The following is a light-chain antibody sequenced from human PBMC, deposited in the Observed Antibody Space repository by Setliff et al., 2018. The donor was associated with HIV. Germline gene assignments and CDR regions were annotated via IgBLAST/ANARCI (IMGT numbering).Light chain of an antibody. CDR2: DVR. CDR3: LSYSSSITLV. V-gene: IGLV2-14*03. Sequence: QPVLTQPASVSASPGQSITISCTGTSSDVGGYNFVSWYQQHPGKAPNLIIYDVRNRPSGISNRFSGSKSGNTASLTISGLQAEDEADYYCLSYSSSITLVFGGGTK. CDR1: SSDVGGYNF. J-gene: IGLJ2*01.